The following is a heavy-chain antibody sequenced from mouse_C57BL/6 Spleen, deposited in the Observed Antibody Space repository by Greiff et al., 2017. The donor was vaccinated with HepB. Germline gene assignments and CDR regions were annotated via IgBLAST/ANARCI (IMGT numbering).Heavy chain of an antibody. CDR1: GYAFSSYW. Sequence: VQLQQSGAELVKPGASVKISCKASGYAFSSYWMNWVKQRPGKGLEWIGQIYPGDGDTNYNGKFKGKATLTADKSSSTAYMQLSSLTSEDSAVYFCARSGVITSMDYWGQGTSVTVSS. CDR2: IYPGDGDT. J-gene: IGHJ4*01. CDR3: ARSGVITSMDY. D-gene: IGHD1-1*01. V-gene: IGHV1-80*01.